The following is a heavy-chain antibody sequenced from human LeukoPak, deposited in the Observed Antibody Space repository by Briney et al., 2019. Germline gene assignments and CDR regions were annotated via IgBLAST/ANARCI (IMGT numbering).Heavy chain of an antibody. CDR1: GFTFSTYS. V-gene: IGHV3-21*01. J-gene: IGHJ4*02. Sequence: GRSLRLSCAASGFTFSTYSMSWVRQAPGKGLKWVSSMSSSSTDIYYADSVRGRFTISRDNAKNSLYLQMNSLRAEDTAVYYCAREDVGTIDYWGQGTLVTVSS. CDR3: AREDVGTIDY. D-gene: IGHD1-26*01. CDR2: MSSSSTDI.